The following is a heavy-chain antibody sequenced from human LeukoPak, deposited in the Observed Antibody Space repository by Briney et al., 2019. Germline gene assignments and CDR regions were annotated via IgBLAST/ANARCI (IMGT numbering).Heavy chain of an antibody. CDR3: ARQGHCGAAGKCGDY. Sequence: GGSLRLSCAASGVTISSNYMSWVRQPPGKGLEWVSVIYSGGSTYYSDSVKGRFTISRDNSKNTLYLQLNRLRAEDTAVYYCARQGHCGAAGKCGDYWGQGTLVTVSS. J-gene: IGHJ4*02. CDR2: IYSGGST. V-gene: IGHV3-66*04. CDR1: GVTISSNY. D-gene: IGHD6-13*01.